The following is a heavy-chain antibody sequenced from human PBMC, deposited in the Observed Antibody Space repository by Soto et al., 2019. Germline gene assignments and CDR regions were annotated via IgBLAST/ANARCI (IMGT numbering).Heavy chain of an antibody. J-gene: IGHJ4*02. CDR2: MSPNSGNT. D-gene: IGHD2-15*01. V-gene: IGHV1-8*02. CDR1: GYTFSSYG. CDR3: AREGAHYTPLDH. Sequence: GASVKVSCKASGYTFSSYGVSWVRQATGQGLEWMGWMSPNSGNTGYAQKFQGRVTMTRDTSISTVYMEVTSLTSEDTAIYYCAREGAHYTPLDHWGQGTLVTVSS.